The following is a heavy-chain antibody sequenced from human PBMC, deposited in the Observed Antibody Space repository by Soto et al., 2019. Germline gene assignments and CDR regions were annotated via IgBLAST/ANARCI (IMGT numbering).Heavy chain of an antibody. Sequence: QVQLQESGPGLVKPSETLSLTFTVSGGSISSYYWSWIRQPPGKGLEWIGYIYYSGSTNYNPSLKSRVTISVDTSKNQFSLKLSSVTAADTAVYYCASIDYDFWSGDSEYFQHWGQGTLVTVSS. D-gene: IGHD3-3*01. J-gene: IGHJ1*01. V-gene: IGHV4-59*01. CDR1: GGSISSYY. CDR3: ASIDYDFWSGDSEYFQH. CDR2: IYYSGST.